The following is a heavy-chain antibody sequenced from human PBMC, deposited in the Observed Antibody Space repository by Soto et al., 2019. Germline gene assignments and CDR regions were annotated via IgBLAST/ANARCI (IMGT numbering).Heavy chain of an antibody. J-gene: IGHJ6*03. Sequence: EVQLVESGGGLGKPGGSLRLSCAASGFSFSTYSMNWVRQAPGKGLEWVSSINEDSTYIYYAGSVRGRFTISRDNAEDSLYLQRNSLRAEDTAVYYCVRDFGRYFRTGYMDVWGDGATVTVSS. CDR3: VRDFGRYFRTGYMDV. D-gene: IGHD3-9*01. CDR2: INEDSTYI. V-gene: IGHV3-21*02. CDR1: GFSFSTYS.